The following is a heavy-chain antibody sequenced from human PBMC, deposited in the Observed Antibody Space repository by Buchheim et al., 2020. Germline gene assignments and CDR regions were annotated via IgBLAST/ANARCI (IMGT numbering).Heavy chain of an antibody. CDR2: IKSKTAGETT. D-gene: IGHD2-15*01. Sequence: EVLLVESGGGLVKPGGCLRLSCAASGFTFSDVWMSWVRQAPGKGLEWVGRIKSKTAGETTDYAEPGKGRFSISRDDSKNTLYLQMSSLKTEDTAVYFCITGVVGAPYTFFWGQGTL. V-gene: IGHV3-15*01. J-gene: IGHJ4*02. CDR3: ITGVVGAPYTFF. CDR1: GFTFSDVW.